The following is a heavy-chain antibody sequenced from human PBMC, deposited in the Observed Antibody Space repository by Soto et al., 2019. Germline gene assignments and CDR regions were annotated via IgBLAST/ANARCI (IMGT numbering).Heavy chain of an antibody. J-gene: IGHJ5*02. CDR1: GFTFSSYD. CDR2: IGTAGDT. CDR3: ARGGGRVATPWFDP. Sequence: EVQLVESGGGLVQPGGSLRLSCAASGFTFSSYDMHWVRQATGKGLEWVSAIGTAGDTYYPGSVKGRFTISRENAKNSLYLQMSSLRAGDAAVYYCARGGGRVATPWFDPWGQGTLVTVSS. D-gene: IGHD5-12*01. V-gene: IGHV3-13*04.